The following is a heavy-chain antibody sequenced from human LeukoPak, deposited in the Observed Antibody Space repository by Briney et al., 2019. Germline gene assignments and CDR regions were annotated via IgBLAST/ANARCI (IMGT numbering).Heavy chain of an antibody. CDR2: INPNSGGT. D-gene: IGHD6-13*01. Sequence: GASVKVSCKASGYTFTSYGISWVRQAPGQGLEWMGWINPNSGGTNYAQKFQGWVTMTRDTSISTAYMELSRLRSDDTAVYYCARDKDSSSWLAFDYWGQGTLVTVSS. J-gene: IGHJ4*02. V-gene: IGHV1-2*04. CDR1: GYTFTSYG. CDR3: ARDKDSSSWLAFDY.